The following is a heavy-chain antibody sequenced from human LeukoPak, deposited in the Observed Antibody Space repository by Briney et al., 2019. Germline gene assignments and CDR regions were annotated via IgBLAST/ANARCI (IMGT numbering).Heavy chain of an antibody. CDR1: GFTFSNYA. J-gene: IGHJ3*02. CDR2: MRSCDGDT. CDR3: ARGGFYYYDSSGYYYQSLTFDI. V-gene: IGHV3-23*01. D-gene: IGHD3-22*01. Sequence: GGSLRLSCVASGFTFSNYAMSWVRQAPGKVLEWVAVMRSCDGDTTYADSVRGRFTISRDNAKNSLYLQMNSLRAEDTAVYYCARGGFYYYDSSGYYYQSLTFDIWGQGTMVTVSS.